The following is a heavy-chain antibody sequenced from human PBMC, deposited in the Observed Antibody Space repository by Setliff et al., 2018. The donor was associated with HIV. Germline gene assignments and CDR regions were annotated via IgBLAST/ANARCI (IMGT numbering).Heavy chain of an antibody. CDR3: TRGIGGIGYYPDY. V-gene: IGHV4-31*03. J-gene: IGHJ4*02. Sequence: SETLSLTRTVSGGSISSGGFYWSWIRQHPGKGLEWIGYIYYSGSTYYNPSLKSRVTMLVDTSENHFTLKLTSVTAADTAMYYCTRGIGGIGYYPDYWGQGTLVTVSS. CDR1: GGSISSGGFY. CDR2: IYYSGST. D-gene: IGHD3-22*01.